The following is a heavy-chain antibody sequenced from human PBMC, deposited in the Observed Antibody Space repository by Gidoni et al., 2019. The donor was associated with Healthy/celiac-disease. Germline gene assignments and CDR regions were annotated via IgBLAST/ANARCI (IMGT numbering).Heavy chain of an antibody. V-gene: IGHV3-11*06. CDR3: ASLWLYGGNIDY. J-gene: IGHJ4*02. Sequence: QVQLVESGGGLVKPGGSLRLSCAASGFTFSDYYISWIRQAPGKGLEWVSYISSSSSYTNYADSVKGRFTISRDNAKNSLYLQMNSLRAEDTAVYYCASLWLYGGNIDYWGQGTLVTVSS. CDR2: ISSSSSYT. D-gene: IGHD2-15*01. CDR1: GFTFSDYY.